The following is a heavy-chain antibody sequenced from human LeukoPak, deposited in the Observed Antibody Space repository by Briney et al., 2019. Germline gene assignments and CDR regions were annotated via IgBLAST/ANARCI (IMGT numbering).Heavy chain of an antibody. D-gene: IGHD6-19*01. J-gene: IGHJ4*02. CDR1: GGSISSSSYY. CDR2: IYYSGST. V-gene: IGHV4-39*07. CDR3: GGGEGGGWYETFDY. Sequence: SETLSLTCTVSGGSISSSSYYWGWIRQPPGKGLEWIGSIYYSGSTYYNPSLKSRVTISVDTSKNQFSLKLSSVTAADTAVYYCGGGEGGGWYETFDYWGQGTLVTVST.